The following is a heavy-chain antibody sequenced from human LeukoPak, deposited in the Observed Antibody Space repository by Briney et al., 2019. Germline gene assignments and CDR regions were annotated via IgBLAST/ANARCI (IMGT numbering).Heavy chain of an antibody. CDR1: GVTVGNNY. Sequence: GVSLRLSCAVSGVTVGNNYMNWVRQAPGKGLEWVSLIYSGGGTHYADSVKGRFAISRDNSKNTLYLQMNSLRVDDTAVYYCARDPPAVAANTYGWGQGTLVTVSS. V-gene: IGHV3-66*01. CDR3: ARDPPAVAANTYG. CDR2: IYSGGGT. J-gene: IGHJ4*02. D-gene: IGHD6-6*01.